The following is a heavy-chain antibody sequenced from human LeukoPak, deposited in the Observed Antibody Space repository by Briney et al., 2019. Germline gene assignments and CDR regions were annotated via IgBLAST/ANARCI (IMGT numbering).Heavy chain of an antibody. V-gene: IGHV3-21*01. J-gene: IGHJ4*02. CDR1: GFTFSSYS. Sequence: GGSLRLSCAASGFTFSSYSMNWVRQAPGKGLEWVSSISSSSSYIYYADSVKGRFTISRDNAKNSLYLQMNSLRAEDTAVYYCARGKNWNYVPVDYWGQGTLVTVSS. CDR3: ARGKNWNYVPVDY. CDR2: ISSSSSYI. D-gene: IGHD1-7*01.